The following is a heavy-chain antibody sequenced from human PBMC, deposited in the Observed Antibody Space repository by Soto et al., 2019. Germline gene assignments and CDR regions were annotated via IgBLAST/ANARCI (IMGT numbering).Heavy chain of an antibody. Sequence: PSETLSLTCTVSGGSISSYYWSWIRQPPGKGLEWIGYIYYSGSTNYNPSLKSRVTISVDTSKNQFSLKLSSVTAADTAVYYCARVPVDFWSGYGFDPWGQGILVTVSS. CDR1: GGSISSYY. CDR3: ARVPVDFWSGYGFDP. J-gene: IGHJ5*02. V-gene: IGHV4-59*01. CDR2: IYYSGST. D-gene: IGHD3-3*01.